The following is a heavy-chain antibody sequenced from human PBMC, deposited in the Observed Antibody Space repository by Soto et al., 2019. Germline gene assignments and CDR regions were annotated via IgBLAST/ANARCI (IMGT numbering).Heavy chain of an antibody. J-gene: IGHJ6*02. D-gene: IGHD2-8*02. CDR2: ISWNSGTI. CDR3: AKSTGGTANGMDV. CDR1: GFTFDNYA. Sequence: EVQLVESGGGLVQPGRSLRLSCAASGFTFDNYAMYWVRQAPGKGLEWVSGISWNSGTIGYADSVKGRFTISRDNAKNSLYLQMNSLRAEDTALSYCAKSTGGTANGMDVWGQGTTVTVSS. V-gene: IGHV3-9*01.